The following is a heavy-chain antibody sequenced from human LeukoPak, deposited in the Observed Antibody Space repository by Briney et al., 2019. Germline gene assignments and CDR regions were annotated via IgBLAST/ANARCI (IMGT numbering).Heavy chain of an antibody. Sequence: GGSLRLSCAASGFTFDDYAMHWVRQALGKGLEWVSGISWNSGSIGYADSVKGRFTISRDNAKNSLYLQMNSLRAEDTALYYCAKVGTRGHYFDYWGQGTLVTVSS. CDR3: AKVGTRGHYFDY. V-gene: IGHV3-9*01. CDR2: ISWNSGSI. CDR1: GFTFDDYA. J-gene: IGHJ4*02. D-gene: IGHD6-13*01.